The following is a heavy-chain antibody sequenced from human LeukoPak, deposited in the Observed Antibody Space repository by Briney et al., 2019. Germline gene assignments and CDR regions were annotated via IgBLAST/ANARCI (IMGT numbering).Heavy chain of an antibody. Sequence: SETLSLTCTVSGGSISSSSYYWGWIRQPPGKGLEWIGSIYYSGSTYYNPSLKSRVTISIDTSKNQFSLKLSSVTAADTAVYYCARVDYYGSGRPFDYWGQGTLVTVSS. D-gene: IGHD3-10*01. CDR2: IYYSGST. CDR1: GGSISSSSYY. CDR3: ARVDYYGSGRPFDY. J-gene: IGHJ4*02. V-gene: IGHV4-39*07.